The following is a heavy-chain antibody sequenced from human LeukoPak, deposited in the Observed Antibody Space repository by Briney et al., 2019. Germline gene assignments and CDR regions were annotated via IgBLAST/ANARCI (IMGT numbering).Heavy chain of an antibody. Sequence: GGSLRLSCAASGFTFSSYAMSWVRQAPGKGLEWVSAISGSGGSTYYADSVKGRLTISRDNPKNTLYLQMNSVTAEDTAVYYCAKTYYYDSSGHRGMDVWGQGTTVTVSS. V-gene: IGHV3-23*01. CDR2: ISGSGGST. CDR1: GFTFSSYA. CDR3: AKTYYYDSSGHRGMDV. D-gene: IGHD3-22*01. J-gene: IGHJ6*02.